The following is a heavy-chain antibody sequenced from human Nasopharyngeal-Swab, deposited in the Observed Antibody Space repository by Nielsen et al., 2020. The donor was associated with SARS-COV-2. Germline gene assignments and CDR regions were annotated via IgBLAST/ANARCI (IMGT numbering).Heavy chain of an antibody. CDR3: ARNWAPPRYFDWLLYKGHYYYYMDV. CDR2: IYHSGST. Sequence: LRLSCAVSGGSISSGGYSWSWIRQPPGKGLEWIGYIYHSGSTYYNPSLKSRVTISVDRSKNQFSLKLSSVTAADTAVYYCARNWAPPRYFDWLLYKGHYYYYMDVWGKGTTVTVSS. J-gene: IGHJ6*03. V-gene: IGHV4-30-2*01. D-gene: IGHD3-9*01. CDR1: GGSISSGGYS.